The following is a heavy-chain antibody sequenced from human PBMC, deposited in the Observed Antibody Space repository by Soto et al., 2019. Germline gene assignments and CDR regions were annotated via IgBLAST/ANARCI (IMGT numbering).Heavy chain of an antibody. V-gene: IGHV4-39*07. D-gene: IGHD6-13*01. CDR3: ARDNGIAAARPPRFFDY. CDR1: GGSISSSSYY. J-gene: IGHJ4*02. CDR2: IYYSGST. Sequence: SETLSLTCTVSGGSISSSSYYWGWIRQPPGKGLEWIGSIYYSGSTYYNPPLKSRVTISVDTSKNQFSLKLSSVTAADTAVYYCARDNGIAAARPPRFFDYWGQGTLVTVSS.